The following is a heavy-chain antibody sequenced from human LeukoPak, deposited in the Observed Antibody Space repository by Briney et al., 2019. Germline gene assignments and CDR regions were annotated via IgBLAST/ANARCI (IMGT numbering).Heavy chain of an antibody. CDR2: IRDSGNGT. CDR1: GFTFKNYA. J-gene: IGHJ4*02. V-gene: IGHV3-23*01. D-gene: IGHD3-3*01. CDR3: VKWAYYDFWSGHYKSHFDS. Sequence: PGGSLRLSCVVSGFTFKNYAMSWVRQAPGKGLECVSSIRDSGNGTDYADSVKGRFTVSRDNSKNTLYLHMNTLSAEDTAVYYCVKWAYYDFWSGHYKSHFDSWGQGTLVTVSP.